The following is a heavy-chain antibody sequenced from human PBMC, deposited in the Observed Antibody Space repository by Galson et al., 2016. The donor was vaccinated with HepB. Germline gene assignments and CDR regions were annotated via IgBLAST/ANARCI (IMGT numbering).Heavy chain of an antibody. J-gene: IGHJ4*02. CDR2: IYYSGIT. CDR3: ARLWAVAGTGYFDY. CDR1: GDSISSNNYY. D-gene: IGHD6-19*01. V-gene: IGHV4-39*01. Sequence: SETLSLTCTVSGDSISSNNYYWDWIRQPPGKGLEWIGSIYYSGITNYNPSLKSRVTISVDTSKKKFSLRLNSVTATDTAVYYCARLWAVAGTGYFDYWGQGILVTVSS.